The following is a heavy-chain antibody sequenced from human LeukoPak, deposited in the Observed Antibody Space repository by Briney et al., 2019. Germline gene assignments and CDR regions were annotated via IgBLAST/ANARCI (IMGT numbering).Heavy chain of an antibody. Sequence: ASVKVSCKASGYTFTGYYMHWVRQAPGQGLEWMGRINPNSGGTNYAQKFQGRVTMTRDTSISTAYMELSRLRSDDTAVYYCARDGGTAAMVPYFDYWGQGTLVTVSS. CDR3: ARDGGTAAMVPYFDY. CDR1: GYTFTGYY. J-gene: IGHJ4*02. CDR2: INPNSGGT. D-gene: IGHD5-18*01. V-gene: IGHV1-2*06.